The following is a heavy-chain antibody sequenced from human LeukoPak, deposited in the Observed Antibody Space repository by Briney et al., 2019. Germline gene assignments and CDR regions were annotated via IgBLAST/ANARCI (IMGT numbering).Heavy chain of an antibody. J-gene: IGHJ5*02. Sequence: PSETLSLTCTVSGGSISSNNYFWGWIRRPPGKGLEWIGSIRYSGTTYYHPSLKSRVTLSVNTSKNQFSLNLSSLTAADTAVYYCATSDTVSTYNWFDPWGQGTLVTVS. CDR1: GGSISSNNYF. D-gene: IGHD5/OR15-5a*01. CDR3: ATSDTVSTYNWFDP. CDR2: IRYSGTT. V-gene: IGHV4-39*01.